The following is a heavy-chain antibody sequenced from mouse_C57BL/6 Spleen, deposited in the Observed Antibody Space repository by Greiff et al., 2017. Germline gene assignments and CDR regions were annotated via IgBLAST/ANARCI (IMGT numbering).Heavy chain of an antibody. CDR2: ISNGGGST. D-gene: IGHD1-1*01. CDR3: ARRDITTVVGGWYFDV. CDR1: GFTFSDYY. V-gene: IGHV5-12*01. Sequence: EVQGVESGGGLVQPGGSLKLSCAASGFTFSDYYMYWVRQTPEKRLEWVAYISNGGGSTYYPDTVKGRFTISRDNAKNTLYLQMSRLKSEDTAMYYCARRDITTVVGGWYFDVWGTGTTVTVSS. J-gene: IGHJ1*03.